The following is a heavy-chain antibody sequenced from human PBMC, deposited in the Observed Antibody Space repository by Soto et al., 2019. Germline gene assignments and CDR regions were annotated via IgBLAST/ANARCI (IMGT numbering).Heavy chain of an antibody. V-gene: IGHV1-69*08. CDR3: ARDLSDYYDSSGYFDY. Sequence: QVQLVQSGAEVKKPGSSVKVSCKASGGTFSSYTISWVRQAPGQGLEWMGRIIPILGIANYAQKFQGRVTITADKSTSTGYMELSSLRSEDTAVYYCARDLSDYYDSSGYFDYWGQGTLVTVSS. J-gene: IGHJ4*02. CDR1: GGTFSSYT. D-gene: IGHD3-22*01. CDR2: IIPILGIA.